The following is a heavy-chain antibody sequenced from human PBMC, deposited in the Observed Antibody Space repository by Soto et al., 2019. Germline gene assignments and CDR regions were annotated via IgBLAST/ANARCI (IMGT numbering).Heavy chain of an antibody. D-gene: IGHD3-10*01. V-gene: IGHV1-8*01. CDR2: MNPNSGNT. CDR1: GYTFTSYD. CDR3: ARGGSMVRGVIIRGPFDY. J-gene: IGHJ4*02. Sequence: ASVKVSCKASGYTFTSYDINWVRQATGQGLEWMGWMNPNSGNTGYAQKFQGRVTMTRNTSISTAYMELSSLRFEDTAVYYCARGGSMVRGVIIRGPFDYWGQGTLVTVSS.